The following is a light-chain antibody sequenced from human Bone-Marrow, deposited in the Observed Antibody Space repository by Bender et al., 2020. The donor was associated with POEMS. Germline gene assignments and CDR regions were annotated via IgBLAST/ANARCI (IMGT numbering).Light chain of an antibody. CDR1: KLEDKY. CDR2: QDK. Sequence: SYEVTQPPSVSVSPGQTASITCSGDKLEDKYVAWYQQKPGQSPVVVIYQDKKRPSGILERFSGSKSGNTASLTISGLQAEDEAVYYCCSNPGSSTLVFGGGTKLTVL. J-gene: IGLJ2*01. V-gene: IGLV3-1*01. CDR3: CSNPGSSTLV.